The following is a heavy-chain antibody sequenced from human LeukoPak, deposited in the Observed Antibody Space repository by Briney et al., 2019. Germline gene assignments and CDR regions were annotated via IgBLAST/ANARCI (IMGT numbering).Heavy chain of an antibody. CDR2: IYNSGST. CDR1: GYSIGTDYY. D-gene: IGHD6-6*01. V-gene: IGHV4-38-2*02. Sequence: PSETLSLTCTVSGYSIGTDYYWGWIRQPPGKGLEWIGSIYNSGSTYYNPSLKSRITISVDTSKNQFSLKLSSVTAADTAVYYCARNSSSSSPPERYNWFDPWGQGTLVTASS. J-gene: IGHJ5*02. CDR3: ARNSSSSSPPERYNWFDP.